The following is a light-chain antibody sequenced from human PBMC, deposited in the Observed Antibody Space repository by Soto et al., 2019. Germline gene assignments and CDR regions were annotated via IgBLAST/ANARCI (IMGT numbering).Light chain of an antibody. CDR3: SSFTSSTTYV. CDR2: NVN. V-gene: IGLV2-14*01. J-gene: IGLJ1*01. CDR1: SSAVGGYNY. Sequence: QSVLTQPASVSGSPGQSITISCTGTSSAVGGYNYVSWYQQHPGEVPKLIIFNVNNRPSGVSNRFSGSKSGNTASLTISGLQAEDEADYYCSSFTSSTTYVFGTGTKVTVL.